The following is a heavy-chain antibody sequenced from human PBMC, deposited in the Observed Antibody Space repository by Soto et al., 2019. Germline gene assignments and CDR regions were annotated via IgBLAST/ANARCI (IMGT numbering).Heavy chain of an antibody. Sequence: SETLSLTCAVYGGSFSGYYWSWIRQPPGKGLEWIGEINHSGSTNYNPSLKSRVTISVDTSKNQFSLKLSSVTAADTAVYYCAKVVDTAMVTRWFDPWGQGTLVTVSS. D-gene: IGHD5-18*01. CDR3: AKVVDTAMVTRWFDP. J-gene: IGHJ5*02. V-gene: IGHV4-34*01. CDR1: GGSFSGYY. CDR2: INHSGST.